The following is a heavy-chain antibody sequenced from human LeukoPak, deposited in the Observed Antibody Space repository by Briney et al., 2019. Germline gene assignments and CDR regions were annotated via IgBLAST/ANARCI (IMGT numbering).Heavy chain of an antibody. D-gene: IGHD3-3*01. CDR1: GFTFSSYG. CDR3: AKDSDFEGVFDY. V-gene: IGHV3-30*02. J-gene: IGHJ4*02. CDR2: IRYDGSNK. Sequence: GGSLRLSCAASGFTFSSYGMHWVRQAPGKGLEWVAFIRYDGSNKYYADSVKGRFTISRDNSKNTLYLQMNSLRAEDTAVYYCAKDSDFEGVFDYWGQGTLVTVSS.